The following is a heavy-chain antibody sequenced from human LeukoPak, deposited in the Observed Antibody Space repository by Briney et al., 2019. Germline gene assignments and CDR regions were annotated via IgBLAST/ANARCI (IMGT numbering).Heavy chain of an antibody. J-gene: IGHJ5*02. V-gene: IGHV4-39*01. CDR2: IYYSGST. D-gene: IGHD2-15*01. Sequence: SETLSLTCTVSGGSISSSSYYWGWIRQPPGKGLEWIGSIYYSGSTYYNPSLKSRVTISVDTSKNQFSLKLSSVTAADTAVYYCAKTRYSSGGSCFVFDPWGQGTLVTVSS. CDR3: AKTRYSSGGSCFVFDP. CDR1: GGSISSSSYY.